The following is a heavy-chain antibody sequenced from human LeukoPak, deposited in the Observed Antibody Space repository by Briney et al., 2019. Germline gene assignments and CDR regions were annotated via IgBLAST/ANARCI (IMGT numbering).Heavy chain of an antibody. D-gene: IGHD3-10*01. Sequence: AASVKVSCEASGYTFTGYGISWVRQAPGQGLEWMGGIIPIFGTANYAQKFQGRVTITADESTSTAYMELSSLRSEDTAVYYCAREDEPSGSYSYFDYWGQGTLVTVSS. J-gene: IGHJ4*02. CDR1: GYTFTGYG. CDR2: IIPIFGTA. V-gene: IGHV1-69*13. CDR3: AREDEPSGSYSYFDY.